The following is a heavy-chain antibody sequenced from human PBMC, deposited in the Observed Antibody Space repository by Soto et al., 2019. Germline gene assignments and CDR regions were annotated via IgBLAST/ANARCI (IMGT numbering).Heavy chain of an antibody. D-gene: IGHD3-3*01. CDR1: GFTFSSYS. Sequence: GGSLRLSCAASGFTFSSYSMNWVRQAPGKGLEWVSYFSSSSSTIYYADSVKGRFTISRDNAKNSLFLQMNSLRAEDTAVYYCARDWKRITIFGVATRAFDIWGQGTMVTVSS. J-gene: IGHJ3*02. CDR2: FSSSSSTI. V-gene: IGHV3-48*01. CDR3: ARDWKRITIFGVATRAFDI.